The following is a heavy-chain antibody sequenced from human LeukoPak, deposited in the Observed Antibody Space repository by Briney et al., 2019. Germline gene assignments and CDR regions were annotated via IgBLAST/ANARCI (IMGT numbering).Heavy chain of an antibody. CDR3: VKASSGSYWGGYFDY. CDR1: GFTFSNYA. D-gene: IGHD1-26*01. Sequence: GGSLRLSCVTSGFTFSNYAMHWVRQAPGKGLEWVGVISHDGVNEYYAEALKGRFSISRDSSGNTAYLQMNSLRIDDTAVYYCVKASSGSYWGGYFDYWGQGALVTVSS. CDR2: ISHDGVNE. J-gene: IGHJ4*02. V-gene: IGHV3-30*18.